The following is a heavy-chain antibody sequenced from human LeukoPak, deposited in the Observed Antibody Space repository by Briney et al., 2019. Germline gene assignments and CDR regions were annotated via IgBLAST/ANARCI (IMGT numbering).Heavy chain of an antibody. D-gene: IGHD5-18*01. CDR1: GFTFDDYA. Sequence: GGSLRLSCAASGFTFDDYAMHWVGQAPGKGLEWVSGISWNSGSIGYADSVKGRFTISRDNAKNSLYLQMNSLRAEDTALYYCAKDMGSTAMVSYYGMDVWGQGTTVTVSS. CDR2: ISWNSGSI. J-gene: IGHJ6*02. CDR3: AKDMGSTAMVSYYGMDV. V-gene: IGHV3-9*01.